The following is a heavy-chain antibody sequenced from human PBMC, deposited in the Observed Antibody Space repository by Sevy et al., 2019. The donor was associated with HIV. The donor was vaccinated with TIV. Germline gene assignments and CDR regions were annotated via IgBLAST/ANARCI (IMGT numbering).Heavy chain of an antibody. CDR2: ISGSGTRT. D-gene: IGHD3-22*01. CDR3: GKGGGGHYDPDEIGYYFYYYNMDV. Sequence: GGSLRLSCAVSGFSFDSYGMTWVRQAPGKGLEWVSGISGSGTRTYYADSVKGRFIISRDNSKNTLYLQMNSLRSEDTAIYYCGKGGGGHYDPDEIGYYFYYYNMDVWAKGTTVTVSS. CDR1: GFSFDSYG. V-gene: IGHV3-23*01. J-gene: IGHJ6*03.